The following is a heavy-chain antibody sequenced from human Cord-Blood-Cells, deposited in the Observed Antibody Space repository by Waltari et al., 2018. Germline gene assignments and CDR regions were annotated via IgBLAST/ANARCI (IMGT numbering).Heavy chain of an antibody. CDR2: INHSGST. Sequence: QVQLQQWGAGLLKPSETLSLTCAVYGGSFSGYYWSWIRQPPGKGLEWIGEINHSGSTNYHPSLKSRVTISVDTSKNQFSLKLSSVTAADTAVYYCARAPDIVVVPAADAFDIWGQGTMVTVSS. CDR1: GGSFSGYY. D-gene: IGHD2-2*01. J-gene: IGHJ3*02. V-gene: IGHV4-34*01. CDR3: ARAPDIVVVPAADAFDI.